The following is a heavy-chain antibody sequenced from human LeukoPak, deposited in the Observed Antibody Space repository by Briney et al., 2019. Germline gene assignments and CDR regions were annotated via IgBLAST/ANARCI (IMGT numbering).Heavy chain of an antibody. Sequence: GGSLRLSCAASGFTFSNYWMNWVRQAPGKGLEWVANIKEDGSEKHYVDSVKGRFTISRDNAKNSLYLQMSSLRAEDTAIYYCARDLGGTKGYWGQGTLVTVSS. D-gene: IGHD1-26*01. CDR2: IKEDGSEK. CDR1: GFTFSNYW. CDR3: ARDLGGTKGY. J-gene: IGHJ4*02. V-gene: IGHV3-7*01.